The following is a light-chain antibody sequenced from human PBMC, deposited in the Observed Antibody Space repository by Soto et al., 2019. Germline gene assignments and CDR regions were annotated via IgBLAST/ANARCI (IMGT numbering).Light chain of an antibody. CDR2: EVS. V-gene: IGLV2-14*01. CDR3: SSYTSSSMGVV. Sequence: QPVLTQPASVSGSPGQSITISCTGTSSDVGGYNYVSWYQQHPGKAPKLMIYEVSNRPSGVSNRFSGSKSGNTASLTISGLQAEDEADYYCSSYTSSSMGVVFGGGTKLTVL. J-gene: IGLJ2*01. CDR1: SSDVGGYNY.